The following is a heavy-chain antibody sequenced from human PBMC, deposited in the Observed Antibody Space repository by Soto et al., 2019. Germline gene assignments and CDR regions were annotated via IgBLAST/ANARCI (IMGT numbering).Heavy chain of an antibody. Sequence: GGSLRLSCAASGFTFSSYAMSWVRQAPGKGLEWVSAISGSGGSTYYADSVKGRFTISRDNSKNTLYLQMNSLRAEDTAAYYCAKSPKWEHVNNWFDPWGQGTLVTVSS. CDR3: AKSPKWEHVNNWFDP. CDR1: GFTFSSYA. V-gene: IGHV3-23*01. J-gene: IGHJ5*02. CDR2: ISGSGGST. D-gene: IGHD1-26*01.